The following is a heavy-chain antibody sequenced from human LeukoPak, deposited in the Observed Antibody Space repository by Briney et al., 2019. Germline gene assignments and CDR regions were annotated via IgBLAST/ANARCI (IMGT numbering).Heavy chain of an antibody. CDR1: GGSISSYY. J-gene: IGHJ6*03. D-gene: IGHD3-10*01. Sequence: SETLSLTCTVSGGSISSYYWSWSRQPPGEGLGGVGYIYYSGSSNYNPSLKSRVTISVDTSKNQFSLKLSSVTAADTAVYYCAGRYYYGSGSSYYYHMDVWGKGTTVTIPS. CDR2: IYYSGSS. CDR3: AGRYYYGSGSSYYYHMDV. V-gene: IGHV4-59*01.